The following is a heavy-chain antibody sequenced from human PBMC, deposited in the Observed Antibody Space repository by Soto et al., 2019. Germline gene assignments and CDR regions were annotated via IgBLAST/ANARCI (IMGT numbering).Heavy chain of an antibody. D-gene: IGHD3-9*01. J-gene: IGHJ3*02. V-gene: IGHV1-2*04. CDR2: INPNSGGT. CDR1: GYTFTGYY. CDR3: ARENPRLGDAFDI. Sequence: ASVKVSCKASGYTFTGYYMHWVRQAPGQGLEWMGWINPNSGGTNYAQKFQGWVTMTRDTSISTAYMELSRLRSDDTAVYYCARENPRLGDAFDIWGQGTMVTVSS.